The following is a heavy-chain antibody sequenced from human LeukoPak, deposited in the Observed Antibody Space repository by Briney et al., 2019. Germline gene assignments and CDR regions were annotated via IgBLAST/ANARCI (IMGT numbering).Heavy chain of an antibody. J-gene: IGHJ4*02. CDR2: IYYSGNT. D-gene: IGHD1-26*01. Sequence: PSETLSLTCTVSGGSISSSSYYWGWIRQPPGKGLEWIGTIYYSGNTYYNPSLKSRVTISVDTSRNHFSLNLSSLTAADTAIYYCASIRYSGTYYDNSWGQGTLVIVSS. V-gene: IGHV4-39*07. CDR1: GGSISSSSYY. CDR3: ASIRYSGTYYDNS.